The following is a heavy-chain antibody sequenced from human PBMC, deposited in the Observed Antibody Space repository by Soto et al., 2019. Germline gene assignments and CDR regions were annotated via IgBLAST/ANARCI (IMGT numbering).Heavy chain of an antibody. D-gene: IGHD2-8*01. CDR1: GFTFSGSA. Sequence: GGSLRLSCAASGFTFSGSAMHWVRQASGKGLEWVGRIRSKANTHYAESVQGRFTISKDASRNTVHLHMNSLRADDTATYFCVSWVSAHFDYWGHGTPVTVSS. V-gene: IGHV3-73*01. CDR2: IRSKANT. CDR3: VSWVSAHFDY. J-gene: IGHJ4*01.